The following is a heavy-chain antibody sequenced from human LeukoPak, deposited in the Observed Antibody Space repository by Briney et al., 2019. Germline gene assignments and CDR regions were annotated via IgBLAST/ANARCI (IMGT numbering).Heavy chain of an antibody. CDR1: GGSFSGYY. CDR2: INHSGST. D-gene: IGHD3-22*01. Sequence: KPSETLSLTCAVYGGSFSGYYWSWIRQPPGKGLEWIGEINHSGSTNYNPSLKSRVTISVDTSKNQFSLKLSPVTAADTAVYYCARWQFILVDDSSGYYSHWGQGTLVTVSS. V-gene: IGHV4-34*01. J-gene: IGHJ4*02. CDR3: ARWQFILVDDSSGYYSH.